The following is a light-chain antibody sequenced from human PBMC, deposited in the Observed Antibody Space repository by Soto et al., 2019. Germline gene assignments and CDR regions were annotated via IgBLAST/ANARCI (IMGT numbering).Light chain of an antibody. Sequence: EIVLTQSPGTLCLSPGERATLSCRASQGIRGSYLAWYQQKRGQPPRLLISGASRRATGIPDRFSGSGSGTDFTLTINGLEAEDFAVYFCQQYGGMWTFGQGTKVDIK. J-gene: IGKJ1*01. V-gene: IGKV3-20*01. CDR1: QGIRGSY. CDR3: QQYGGMWT. CDR2: GAS.